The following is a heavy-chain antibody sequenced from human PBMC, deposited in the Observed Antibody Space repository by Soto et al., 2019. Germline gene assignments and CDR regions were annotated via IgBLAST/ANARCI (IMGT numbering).Heavy chain of an antibody. V-gene: IGHV3-30*18. J-gene: IGHJ4*02. CDR3: AKSAHPAVVTLYYFDS. CDR1: GFSFNNYA. CDR2: ISDDGSKK. Sequence: QVQLVESGGGVVQPGRSLRLSCAASGFSFNNYAMHWVRQAPGKGLEWVTLISDDGSKKYFADSVKGRFTVSRDNSNNTVLLQMNSLKTEDTAFYYCAKSAHPAVVTLYYFDSWGQGTLVTVSS. D-gene: IGHD2-21*02.